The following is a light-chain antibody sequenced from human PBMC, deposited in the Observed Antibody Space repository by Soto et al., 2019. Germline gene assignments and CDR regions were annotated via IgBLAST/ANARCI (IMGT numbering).Light chain of an antibody. CDR1: SRDFGGLDY. CDR2: EVS. CDR3: SSYTTSSTYV. Sequence: QAVLTQPASVSGSPGQSITVSCTLTSRDFGGLDYVSWYQHHPGKAPKLIIHEVSSRPSGVSDRFSGSKSGNTASLTISTLQAEDEANYYRSSYTTSSTYVFGTGTKVTVL. J-gene: IGLJ1*01. V-gene: IGLV2-14*01.